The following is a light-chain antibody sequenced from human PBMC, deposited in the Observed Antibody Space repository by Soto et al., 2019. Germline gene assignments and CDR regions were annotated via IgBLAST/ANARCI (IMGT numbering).Light chain of an antibody. Sequence: QSALTQPPSASGSPGQSVTISCTGTSSDIGGYDYVSWYQQHPGNAPKLIIYEVNKRPSGVPDRFSGSKSGNTASLTVSGLQAEDEADYYCTSYAGSNNVVFAGGTKLTVL. V-gene: IGLV2-8*01. CDR3: TSYAGSNNVV. CDR2: EVN. J-gene: IGLJ3*02. CDR1: SSDIGGYDY.